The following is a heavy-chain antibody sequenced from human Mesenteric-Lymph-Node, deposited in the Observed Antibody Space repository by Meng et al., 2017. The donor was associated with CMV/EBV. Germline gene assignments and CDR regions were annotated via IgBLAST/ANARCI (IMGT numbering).Heavy chain of an antibody. Sequence: SCAISGDSVSSNSAAWNWIRQSPSRGLEWLGRTCYRSRWYNDYVVSVKGRITINPDTSKNQFSLQLNSVTPEDTAVYYCAGQRYWFDPWGQGTLVTVSS. CDR3: AGQRYWFDP. V-gene: IGHV6-1*01. CDR2: TCYRSRWYN. D-gene: IGHD5-24*01. CDR1: GDSVSSNSAA. J-gene: IGHJ5*02.